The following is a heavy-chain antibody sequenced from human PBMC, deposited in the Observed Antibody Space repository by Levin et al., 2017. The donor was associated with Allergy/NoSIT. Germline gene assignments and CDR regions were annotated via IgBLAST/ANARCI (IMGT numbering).Heavy chain of an antibody. CDR2: VFSDGSIT. D-gene: IGHD2-2*01. J-gene: IGHJ5*02. V-gene: IGHV3-74*01. Sequence: GESLKISCAASGFTFRNYYMHWVRQAPGKGLVWVSRVFSDGSITDYADSVKGRFTISRDNARNPLYLQMNSLRAEDTAVYYCARGGCSSTSCLDTWGQGILVTVSS. CDR1: GFTFRNYY. CDR3: ARGGCSSTSCLDT.